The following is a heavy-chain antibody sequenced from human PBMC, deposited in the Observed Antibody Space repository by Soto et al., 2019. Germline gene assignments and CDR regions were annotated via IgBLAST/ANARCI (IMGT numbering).Heavy chain of an antibody. CDR1: GGPFNGYI. CDR2: ITHTGST. CDR3: ARGRNTVLKVYAKVISFDI. J-gene: IGHJ3*02. V-gene: IGHV4-34*01. D-gene: IGHD2-8*01. Sequence: SETLSLTCAVYGGPFNGYIWTWIRQPPGTGLERIGEITHTGSTSYTPSLTSRVSMSVDTSKTQLYLRLTSVTAAATAVYYCARGRNTVLKVYAKVISFDIWGQGALVTGS.